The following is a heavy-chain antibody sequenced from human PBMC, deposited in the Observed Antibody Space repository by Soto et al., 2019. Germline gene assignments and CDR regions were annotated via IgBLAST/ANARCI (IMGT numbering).Heavy chain of an antibody. Sequence: QVQLQESGPGLVKPSQILSLTCTVSGGSISSGGYYWSWIRQHPGKGLEWIGYIYYSGSTYYNPSLKSRVTISVDTSKNQFSLKLSSVTAADTAVYYCARDRAIYCTNGVCHLFDYWGQGTLVTVSS. V-gene: IGHV4-31*03. CDR1: GGSISSGGYY. D-gene: IGHD2-8*01. CDR3: ARDRAIYCTNGVCHLFDY. J-gene: IGHJ4*02. CDR2: IYYSGST.